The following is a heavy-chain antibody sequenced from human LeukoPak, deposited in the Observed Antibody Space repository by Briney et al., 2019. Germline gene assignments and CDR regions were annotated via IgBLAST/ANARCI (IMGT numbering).Heavy chain of an antibody. CDR2: IIPILGIA. J-gene: IGHJ4*02. V-gene: IGHV1-69*04. CDR3: AKSGSSGYHPYYFDY. Sequence: ASVKVSCKASVGTFSSYAISWVRQAPGQGLEWMGRIIPILGIANYAQKFQGRVTITADKSTSTAYMELSSLRSEDTAVYYCAKSGSSGYHPYYFDYWGQGTLVTVSS. CDR1: VGTFSSYA. D-gene: IGHD3-22*01.